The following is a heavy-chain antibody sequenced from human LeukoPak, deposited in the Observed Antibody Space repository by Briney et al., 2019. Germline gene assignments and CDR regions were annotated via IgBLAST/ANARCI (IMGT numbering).Heavy chain of an antibody. J-gene: IGHJ3*02. Sequence: SETLSLTCTVSGGSISSYYWSWIRQPPGKGLEWIGYIYYSGSTNYNPSLKSRVTISVDTSKNQFSLKLSSVTAADTAVYYCARQQQLTARGDAFDIWGQGTMVTVSS. CDR3: ARQQQLTARGDAFDI. CDR2: IYYSGST. CDR1: GGSISSYY. V-gene: IGHV4-59*08. D-gene: IGHD6-13*01.